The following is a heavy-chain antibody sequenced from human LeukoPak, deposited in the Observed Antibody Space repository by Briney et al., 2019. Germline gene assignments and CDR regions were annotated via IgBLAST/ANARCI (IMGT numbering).Heavy chain of an antibody. D-gene: IGHD3-3*01. J-gene: IGHJ3*02. CDR1: GGSISSYY. CDR2: IYYSGST. V-gene: IGHV4-59*01. Sequence: SETLSLTCTVSGGSISSYYWSWIRQPPGKGLEWIGYIYYSGSTNYNPSLKSRVTISVDTSKNQFSLKLSSVTAADTAVYCCARGDAIFGVVIRVAAFDIWGQGTMVTVSS. CDR3: ARGDAIFGVVIRVAAFDI.